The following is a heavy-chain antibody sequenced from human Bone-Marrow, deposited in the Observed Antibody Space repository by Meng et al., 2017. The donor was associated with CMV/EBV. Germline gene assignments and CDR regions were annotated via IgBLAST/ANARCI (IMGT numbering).Heavy chain of an antibody. D-gene: IGHD3-10*01. Sequence: GESLKISCAASGFIFSSYGIHWVRQAPGKGLEWVAFIRYDGSNTYYTDSVKGRFTISRDDSKNTLYLQMNSLRDEDTAVYYCARGDPVTDAFDIWGQGTMVTVSS. CDR1: GFIFSSYG. CDR2: IRYDGSNT. CDR3: ARGDPVTDAFDI. J-gene: IGHJ3*02. V-gene: IGHV3-30*02.